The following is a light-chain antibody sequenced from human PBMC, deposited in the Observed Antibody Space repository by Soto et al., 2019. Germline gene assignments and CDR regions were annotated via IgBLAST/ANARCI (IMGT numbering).Light chain of an antibody. V-gene: IGKV3-20*01. CDR1: QSVSDSY. CDR3: QHDGTSAL. CDR2: AS. J-gene: IGKJ3*01. Sequence: EIVLTQSPGTLSLSPGERATLSCRASQSVSDSYLAWDQHKPGQAPRLLIYASSRATGIPDRFSGSGSGTDFTLSISRLEPEDFAVYYCQHDGTSALFGPGTRVDIK.